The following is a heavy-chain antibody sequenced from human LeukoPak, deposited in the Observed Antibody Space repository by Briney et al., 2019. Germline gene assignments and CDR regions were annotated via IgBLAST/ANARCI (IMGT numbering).Heavy chain of an antibody. CDR1: GFTFSSYW. Sequence: GGSLRLSCAASGFTFSSYWMNWVRQAPGKGLEWVANIKQDGSEKYYVDSVKGRFTISRDNAKNSLYLHMNSLRGEDTAVYYCARDREGYQLPQMRSYFYMDVWGKGTTVTISS. J-gene: IGHJ6*03. D-gene: IGHD2-2*01. CDR2: IKQDGSEK. CDR3: ARDREGYQLPQMRSYFYMDV. V-gene: IGHV3-7*01.